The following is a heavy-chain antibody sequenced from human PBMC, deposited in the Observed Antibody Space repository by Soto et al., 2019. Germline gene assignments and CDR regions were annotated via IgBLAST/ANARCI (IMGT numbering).Heavy chain of an antibody. CDR2: VYRTGST. J-gene: IGHJ4*02. D-gene: IGHD1-1*01. V-gene: IGHV4-4*02. Sequence: SETLSLTCAVSGGSISTSNWWSWVRQPPGKGLEWIGEVYRTGSTNYNPSLESRLTISVDKSKNQYSLKLTSVTAADTAVYYCGSARATRAQGALFACWAKGTLVTVSS. CDR3: GSARATRAQGALFAC. CDR1: GGSISTSNW.